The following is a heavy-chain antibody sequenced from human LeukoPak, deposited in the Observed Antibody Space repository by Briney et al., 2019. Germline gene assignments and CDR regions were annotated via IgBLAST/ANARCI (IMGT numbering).Heavy chain of an antibody. D-gene: IGHD6-19*01. CDR2: ISWNSGSI. CDR1: GFTFDDYA. CDR3: AKDTYSSGWYPDY. V-gene: IGHV3-9*01. J-gene: IGHJ4*02. Sequence: GGSLRLSCAASGFTFDDYAMHWVRQAPGKGLEWVSGISWNSGSIVYADSVKGRFTISRDNAKNSLYLQMHSLRAEDTDLYYCAKDTYSSGWYPDYWGQGTLVTVSS.